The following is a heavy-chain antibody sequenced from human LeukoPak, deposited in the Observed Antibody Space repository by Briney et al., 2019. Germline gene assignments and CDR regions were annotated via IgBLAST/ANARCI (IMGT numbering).Heavy chain of an antibody. V-gene: IGHV3-30*02. J-gene: IGHJ4*02. D-gene: IGHD3-16*01. CDR1: GFTFSSYG. CDR2: IRYDGSNK. Sequence: GGSLRLFCAAPGFTFSSYGMHWVRQAPGKGLEWVAFIRYDGSNKYYADSVKGRFTISRDNSKNTLYLQMNSLRAEDTAVYYCAKDSLFGIDYWGQGTLVTVSS. CDR3: AKDSLFGIDY.